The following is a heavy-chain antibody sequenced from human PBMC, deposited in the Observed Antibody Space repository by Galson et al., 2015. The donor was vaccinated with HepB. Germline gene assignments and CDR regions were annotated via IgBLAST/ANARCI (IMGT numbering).Heavy chain of an antibody. D-gene: IGHD4-17*01. CDR2: ISSSRTTI. J-gene: IGHJ5*02. CDR1: GFTFSRFG. Sequence: SLRLSCAASGFTFSRFGMNWVRQAPGKGLEWVPYISSSRTTIYYADSVKGRFTISRDNAKNSLYLQMNSLRAEDTAVYYCARLTTMTAINWFDPWGQGTLVTVSS. V-gene: IGHV3-48*04. CDR3: ARLTTMTAINWFDP.